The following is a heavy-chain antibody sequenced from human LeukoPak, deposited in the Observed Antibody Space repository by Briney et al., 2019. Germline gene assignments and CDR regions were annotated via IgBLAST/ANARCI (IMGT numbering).Heavy chain of an antibody. Sequence: PSGTLSLTCTVSGGSISSSSYYWGWIRQPPGKGLEWIGSIYYSGSTYYNPSLKSRVTISVDTSKNQFSLKLSSVTAADTAVYYCASGEMDPINWGQGTLVTVSS. V-gene: IGHV4-39*01. CDR3: ASGEMDPIN. CDR2: IYYSGST. J-gene: IGHJ4*02. CDR1: GGSISSSSYY. D-gene: IGHD5-24*01.